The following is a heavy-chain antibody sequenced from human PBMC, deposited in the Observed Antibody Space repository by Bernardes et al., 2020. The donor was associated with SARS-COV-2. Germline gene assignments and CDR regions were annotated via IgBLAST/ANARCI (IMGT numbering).Heavy chain of an antibody. D-gene: IGHD1-1*01. CDR3: AKCVQGSYAMDV. Sequence: GSLRLSCAASGFTFSRNAMTWVRQAPGKGLEWLSGISGSGGSTYYADSVKGRFTISRNNSKDMLYLEMNSLKAEDTAIYYCAKCVQGSYAMDVWGQGTTVTV. CDR2: ISGSGGST. V-gene: IGHV3-23*01. J-gene: IGHJ6*02. CDR1: GFTFSRNA.